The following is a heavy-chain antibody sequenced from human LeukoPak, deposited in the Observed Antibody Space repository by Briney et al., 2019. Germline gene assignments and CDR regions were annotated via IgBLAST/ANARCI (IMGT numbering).Heavy chain of an antibody. CDR3: AKGYSSGWSGFSAFDY. V-gene: IGHV3-33*06. D-gene: IGHD6-19*01. CDR1: GFTFSSYG. CDR2: IWYDGSNK. J-gene: IGHJ4*02. Sequence: PGGSLRLSCAASGFTFSSYGMHWVRQAPGKGLEWVAVIWYDGSNKYYADSVKGRFTISRDNSKNTLYLQMNSLRAEDTAVYYCAKGYSSGWSGFSAFDYWGQGTLVTVSS.